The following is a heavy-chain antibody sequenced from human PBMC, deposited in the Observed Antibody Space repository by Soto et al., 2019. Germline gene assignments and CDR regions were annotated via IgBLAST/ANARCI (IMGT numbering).Heavy chain of an antibody. V-gene: IGHV5-51*01. J-gene: IGHJ4*01. CDR2: IYPGDSDT. CDR3: ARHSTSAPKDY. CDR1: GYTFSTHW. Sequence: GESLKISCKGSGYTFSTHWIGWVRQMPGKGLEWVGIIYPGDSDTRYSPSFEGHVTISVDKSISTAFLQWNSLKASDNAIYYCARHSTSAPKDYWGQGXLVTVYS. D-gene: IGHD3-10*01.